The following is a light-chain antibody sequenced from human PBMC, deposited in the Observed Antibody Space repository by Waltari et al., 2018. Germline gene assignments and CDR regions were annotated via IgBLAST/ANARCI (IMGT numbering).Light chain of an antibody. CDR1: QSLLHFPNNEFY. Sequence: DIVMTQSPAYLAVSLGERPTIHCKYSQSLLHFPNNEFYLAWYQQKPGHSPKLLVHWASTRESGVPDRFSGSGYGREFTLTISSLQAEDVAVYYCQQYYSIPYTFGQGTRLEIK. CDR3: QQYYSIPYT. J-gene: IGKJ2*01. CDR2: WAS. V-gene: IGKV4-1*01.